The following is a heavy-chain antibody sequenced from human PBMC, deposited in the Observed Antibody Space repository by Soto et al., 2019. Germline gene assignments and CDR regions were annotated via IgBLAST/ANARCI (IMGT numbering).Heavy chain of an antibody. CDR1: GGSISSGGYY. V-gene: IGHV4-31*03. J-gene: IGHJ5*02. CDR2: IYSSAST. CDR3: ARDSKTRGFPNWFDP. Sequence: QVQLQESGPGLVNPSQTLSLTCTVSGGSISSGGYYWSLIRQHPGKGMEWIGYIYSSASTYYQPSVKGRFTISVDTSKNQFSLQLSSVTAEDTAVYYCARDSKTRGFPNWFDPWGQGTLVTVSS.